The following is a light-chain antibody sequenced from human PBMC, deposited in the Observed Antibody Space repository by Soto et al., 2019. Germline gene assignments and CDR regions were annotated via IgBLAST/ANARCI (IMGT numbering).Light chain of an antibody. Sequence: DIQMTQSPSSLSAYVGDRVSITCRASQSIRSYLNWYQQKLGKAPKLLIYAASSLQSGVPSRFSGSGSGTDFTLTISNLQPEDFATYYCQQSYSTPLTFGGGTKVEIK. CDR2: AAS. CDR3: QQSYSTPLT. CDR1: QSIRSY. J-gene: IGKJ4*01. V-gene: IGKV1-39*01.